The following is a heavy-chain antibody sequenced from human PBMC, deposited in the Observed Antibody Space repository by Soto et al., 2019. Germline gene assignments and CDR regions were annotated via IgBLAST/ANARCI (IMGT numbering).Heavy chain of an antibody. CDR2: IYYSGST. CDR1: GGSISSYY. CDR3: ARDYHSGGAFDI. Sequence: TCTVSGGSISSYYWSWIRQPPGKGLEWIGYIYYSGSTNYNPSLKSRVTISVDTSKNQFSLKLSSVTAADTAVYYCARDYHSGGAFDIWGQGTMVTVSS. V-gene: IGHV4-59*01. D-gene: IGHD6-19*01. J-gene: IGHJ3*02.